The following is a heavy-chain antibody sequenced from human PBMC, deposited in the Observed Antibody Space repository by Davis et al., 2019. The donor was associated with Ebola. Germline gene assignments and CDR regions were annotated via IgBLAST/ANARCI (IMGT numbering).Heavy chain of an antibody. CDR2: IHSGGPT. CDR3: GRDNNLAI. V-gene: IGHV3-66*01. CDR1: GFRISGDY. Sequence: PGGSLRLSCAASGFRISGDYMSWVRQAPGKGLEWVSVIHSGGPTYYADSVKGRFTVSRDNAKNTVFLQINSLRVEDTAVYYCGRDNNLAIWGKGTTVTVSS. J-gene: IGHJ6*04.